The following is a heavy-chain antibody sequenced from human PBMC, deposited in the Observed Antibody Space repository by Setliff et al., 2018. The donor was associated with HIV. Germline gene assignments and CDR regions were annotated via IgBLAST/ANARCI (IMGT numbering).Heavy chain of an antibody. D-gene: IGHD3-22*01. CDR1: GYTFNTYY. J-gene: IGHJ4*02. CDR2: ISAYNGNT. V-gene: IGHV1-18*01. Sequence: ASVKVSCKASGYTFNTYYVHWVRQAPGQGLEWMGWISAYNGNTNYAQKLQGRVTMTTDTSTSTAYMELRSPRSDDTAVYYCARDLRYYYYSSGYLELPYWGQGTLVTVS. CDR3: ARDLRYYYYSSGYLELPY.